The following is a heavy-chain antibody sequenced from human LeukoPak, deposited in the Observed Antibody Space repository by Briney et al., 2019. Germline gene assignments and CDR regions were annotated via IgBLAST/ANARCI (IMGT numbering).Heavy chain of an antibody. Sequence: ASVKVSCKASGYTFTGYYIHWVRQAPGQGLEWMGWINPNSGDTHYAQKFQGRVTMTGDTSINTAYMELSRLRTDDTALYYCAKNPYEYYSDYWGQGTLVTVSS. V-gene: IGHV1-2*02. D-gene: IGHD5-12*01. CDR3: AKNPYEYYSDY. CDR1: GYTFTGYY. CDR2: INPNSGDT. J-gene: IGHJ4*02.